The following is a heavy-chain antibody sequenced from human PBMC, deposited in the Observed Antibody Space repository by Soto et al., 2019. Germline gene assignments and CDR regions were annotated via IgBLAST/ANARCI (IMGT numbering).Heavy chain of an antibody. CDR3: ARDLLSGSGSYYLWSYYYGMDV. J-gene: IGHJ6*02. V-gene: IGHV3-33*01. CDR1: GFTFSSYG. Sequence: GGSLRLSCAASGFTFSSYGMHWVRQAPGKGLEWVAVIWYDGSNKYYADSVKGRFTISRDNSKNTLYLQMNSLRAEDTAVYYCARDLLSGSGSYYLWSYYYGMDVWGQGTTVTVSS. D-gene: IGHD3-10*01. CDR2: IWYDGSNK.